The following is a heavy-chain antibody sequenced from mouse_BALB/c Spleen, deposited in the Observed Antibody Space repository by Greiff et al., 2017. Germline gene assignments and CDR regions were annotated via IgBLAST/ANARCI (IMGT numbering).Heavy chain of an antibody. CDR1: GYSITSGYY. CDR3: ARRGYGKFYYYAMDY. J-gene: IGHJ4*01. Sequence: EVQLQQSGPGLVKPSQSLSLTCSVTGYSITSGYYWNWIRQFPGNKLEWMGYISYDGSNNYNPSLKNRISITRDTSKNQFFLKLNSVTTEDTATYYCARRGYGKFYYYAMDYWGQGTSVTVSS. V-gene: IGHV3-6*02. D-gene: IGHD2-10*02. CDR2: ISYDGSN.